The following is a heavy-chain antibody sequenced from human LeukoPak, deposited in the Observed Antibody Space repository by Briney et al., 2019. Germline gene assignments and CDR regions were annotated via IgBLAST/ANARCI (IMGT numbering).Heavy chain of an antibody. V-gene: IGHV4-59*01. CDR2: IYYSGST. Sequence: SETLSLTCTVSGGSISSYYWSWIRQPPGKGLEWIGYIYYSGSTNYNPSLKSRVTISVDTSKKQFSLKLSSVTAADTAVYYCAKANGWYGRGYFDLWGRGTLVSVSS. CDR1: GGSISSYY. D-gene: IGHD6-19*01. J-gene: IGHJ2*01. CDR3: AKANGWYGRGYFDL.